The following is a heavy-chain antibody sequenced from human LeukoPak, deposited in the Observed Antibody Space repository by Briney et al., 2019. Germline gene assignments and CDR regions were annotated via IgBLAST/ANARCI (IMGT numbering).Heavy chain of an antibody. CDR1: GGSISSYY. D-gene: IGHD5-24*01. CDR2: IYYSGST. J-gene: IGHJ4*02. CDR3: ARGWPYFDY. V-gene: IGHV4-59*01. Sequence: SETLSLTCTVSGGSISSYYWSWIRQPPGKGLEWIGYIYYSGSTSYNPSLKSRVTISLDTSKNQFSLKLSSVTAADTAVYYCARGWPYFDYWGQGTLVTVSS.